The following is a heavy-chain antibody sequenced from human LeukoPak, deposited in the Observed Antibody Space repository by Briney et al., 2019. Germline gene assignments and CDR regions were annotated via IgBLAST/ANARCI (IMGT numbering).Heavy chain of an antibody. CDR3: ARGRISGIAAAGTIFDY. V-gene: IGHV4-34*01. J-gene: IGHJ4*02. CDR2: INHSGST. Sequence: SETLSLTCAVYGGSFSGYYCSWIRQPPGKGLEWIGEINHSGSTNYNPSLKSRVTISVDTSKNQFSLKLSSVTAADTAVYYCARGRISGIAAAGTIFDYWGQRTMVTVSS. CDR1: GGSFSGYY. D-gene: IGHD6-13*01.